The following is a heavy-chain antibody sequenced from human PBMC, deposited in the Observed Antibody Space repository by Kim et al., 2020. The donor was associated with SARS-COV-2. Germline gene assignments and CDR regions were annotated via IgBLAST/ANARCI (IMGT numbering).Heavy chain of an antibody. CDR2: ISAYNGNT. V-gene: IGHV1-18*04. CDR1: GYTFTSYG. D-gene: IGHD3-9*01. J-gene: IGHJ4*02. CDR3: ARALRYFDWTYPIDY. Sequence: ASVKVSCKASGYTFTSYGISWVRQAPGQGLEWMGWISAYNGNTNYAQKLQGRVTMTTDTSTSTASMELRSLRPDETAVYYCARALRYFDWTYPIDYWGQGTLVTVST.